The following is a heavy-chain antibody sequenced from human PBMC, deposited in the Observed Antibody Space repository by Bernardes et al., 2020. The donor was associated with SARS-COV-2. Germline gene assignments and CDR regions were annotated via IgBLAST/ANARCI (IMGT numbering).Heavy chain of an antibody. D-gene: IGHD2-15*01. CDR1: GFVFSDYE. CDR2: IASRDNTI. Sequence: GWSLRLSCEASGFVFSDYEMHWVRQAPGKGLEWISYIASRDNTIYYADSVRGRFTISRDNSKNSVFLQMNSLRAEDTAVYYCARDKNRWTNFGMDVWGQGTTVAVSS. V-gene: IGHV3-48*03. CDR3: ARDKNRWTNFGMDV. J-gene: IGHJ6*02.